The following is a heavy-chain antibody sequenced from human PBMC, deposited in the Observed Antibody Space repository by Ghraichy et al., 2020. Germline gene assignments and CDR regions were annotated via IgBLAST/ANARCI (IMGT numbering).Heavy chain of an antibody. D-gene: IGHD1/OR15-1a*01. J-gene: IGHJ6*02. CDR3: ARVGWNNYYYYYGMDV. CDR1: GFTFSSYS. CDR2: ISSSSSYI. V-gene: IGHV3-21*01. Sequence: GGSLRLSCAASGFTFSSYSMNWVRQAPGKGLEWVSSISSSSSYIYYADSVKGRFTISRDNAKNSLYLQMNSLRAEDTAVYYCARVGWNNYYYYYGMDVWGQGTTVTVSS.